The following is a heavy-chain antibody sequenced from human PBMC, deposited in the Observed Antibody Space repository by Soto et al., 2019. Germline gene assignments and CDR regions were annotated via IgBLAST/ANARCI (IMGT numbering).Heavy chain of an antibody. Sequence: ASVKVSCKASGYTFTSYGISWVRQAPVQGLEWMGWISAYNGNTNYEQKLQGRVTMTTDTSTSTEYMELRSLRSDDTAVYSGDILGRGYCSGGSCYWFDHWGQGTLVTVSS. CDR3: DILGRGYCSGGSCYWFDH. J-gene: IGHJ5*02. CDR2: ISAYNGNT. D-gene: IGHD2-15*01. V-gene: IGHV1-18*01. CDR1: GYTFTSYG.